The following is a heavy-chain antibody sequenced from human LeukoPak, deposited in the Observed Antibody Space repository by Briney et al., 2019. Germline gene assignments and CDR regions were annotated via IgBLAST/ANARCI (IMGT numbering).Heavy chain of an antibody. CDR3: ARVGVSGWSYYFDH. V-gene: IGHV3-30*01. CDR1: GFTFSNYA. CDR2: ISSDGTNK. J-gene: IGHJ4*02. Sequence: GGSLRLSCAASGFTFSNYAIHWVRQAPGRGLEWETVISSDGTNKYYADSVKGRFTISRDNSKNTVDLQMNSLRPEDTAVYYCARVGVSGWSYYFDHWGQGTLVTVSS. D-gene: IGHD6-19*01.